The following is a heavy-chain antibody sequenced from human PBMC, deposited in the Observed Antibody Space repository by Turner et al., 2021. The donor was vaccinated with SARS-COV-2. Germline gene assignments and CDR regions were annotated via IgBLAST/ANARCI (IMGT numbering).Heavy chain of an antibody. D-gene: IGHD5-12*01. CDR1: GGSISTYY. J-gene: IGHJ4*02. CDR3: ARRVWLRAHFDY. V-gene: IGHV4-59*05. Sequence: QVQLQESGPGLVKPSETLSLTCTVSGGSISTYYWDWIRQPPGKGLEWIGSIYYSGSTYYNPSLKSRVTISVDTSKNQFSLKLSSVTAADTAVYYCARRVWLRAHFDYWGQGTLVTVSS. CDR2: IYYSGST.